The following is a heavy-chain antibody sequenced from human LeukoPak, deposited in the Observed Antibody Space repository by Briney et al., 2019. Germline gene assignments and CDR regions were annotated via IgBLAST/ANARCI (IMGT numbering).Heavy chain of an antibody. J-gene: IGHJ4*02. CDR3: ATDIVVVPAAIHPEFDY. Sequence: GASVKVSCEVSGYTLTELSMHWVRQAPGKGLEWMGGFDPEDGETIYAQKFQGRVTMTEDTSTDTAYMELSSLRSEDTAVYYCATDIVVVPAAIHPEFDYWGQGTLVTVSS. V-gene: IGHV1-24*01. D-gene: IGHD2-2*02. CDR2: FDPEDGET. CDR1: GYTLTELS.